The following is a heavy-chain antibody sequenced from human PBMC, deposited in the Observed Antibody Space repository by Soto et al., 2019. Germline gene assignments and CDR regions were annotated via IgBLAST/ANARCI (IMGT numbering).Heavy chain of an antibody. CDR3: ARAQYYDILTGYSWYFDY. CDR1: GFTFSSYG. D-gene: IGHD3-9*01. V-gene: IGHV3-33*01. CDR2: IWYDGSNK. J-gene: IGHJ4*02. Sequence: GGSLRLSCAASGFTFSSYGMHWVRQAPGKGLEWVAVIWYDGSNKYYADSVKGRFTISRDNSKNTLYLQMNSLRAEDTAVYYCARAQYYDILTGYSWYFDYWGQGT.